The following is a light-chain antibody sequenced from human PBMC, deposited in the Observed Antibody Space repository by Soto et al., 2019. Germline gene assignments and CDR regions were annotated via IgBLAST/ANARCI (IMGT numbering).Light chain of an antibody. Sequence: QSVLTQPASVSGSPGQSITISCTGTSSDVGGYNHVSWYQQHPGKAPKLMIYEVSNRPSGVSNRFSGSKSGNTASLTISGLQPEDEADYYCTSFTSSSTPYVFGTGTKVTVL. V-gene: IGLV2-14*01. CDR2: EVS. J-gene: IGLJ1*01. CDR3: TSFTSSSTPYV. CDR1: SSDVGGYNH.